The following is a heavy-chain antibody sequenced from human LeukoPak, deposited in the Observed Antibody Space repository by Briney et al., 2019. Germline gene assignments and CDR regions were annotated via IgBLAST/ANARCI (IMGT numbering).Heavy chain of an antibody. J-gene: IGHJ5*02. CDR1: GGSISSSSYY. Sequence: PSETLSLTCTVSGGSISSSSYYWGWIRQPPGKGLEWIGSLYYSGSTYYNPSLKSRVTISVDTSKNQFSLKLSSVTAADTAVYYCARRGFGELCLDPWGQGTLVTVSS. CDR3: ARRGFGELCLDP. D-gene: IGHD3-10*01. CDR2: LYYSGST. V-gene: IGHV4-39*01.